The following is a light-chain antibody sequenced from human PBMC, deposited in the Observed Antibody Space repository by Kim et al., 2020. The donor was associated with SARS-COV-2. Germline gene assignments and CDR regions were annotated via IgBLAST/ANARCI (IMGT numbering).Light chain of an antibody. Sequence: GQSVTLSCSGTNRDSGRYNYVSWYQNHPGSAPKLLIFDVSRRPSGVPDRFSASRSGNTASLTVSGLQAEDEADYYCSSYTVSNTLIFGGGTQLTVL. CDR2: DVS. J-gene: IGLJ2*01. V-gene: IGLV2-8*01. CDR1: NRDSGRYNY. CDR3: SSYTVSNTLI.